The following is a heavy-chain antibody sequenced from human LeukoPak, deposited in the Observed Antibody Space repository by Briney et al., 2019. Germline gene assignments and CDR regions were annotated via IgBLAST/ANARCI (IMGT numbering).Heavy chain of an antibody. D-gene: IGHD6-19*01. V-gene: IGHV3-48*04. CDR1: GFSFDRYS. CDR2: ISSGGSAI. Sequence: PGGSLRLSCAASGFSFDRYSLNWVRQAPGKGLEWVSYISSGGSAIYYADSVKGRFTISRDNAKNSLYLQMNSLRAEDTVVYYCARAATVAGTVFDYWGQGTLVTVSS. CDR3: ARAATVAGTVFDY. J-gene: IGHJ4*02.